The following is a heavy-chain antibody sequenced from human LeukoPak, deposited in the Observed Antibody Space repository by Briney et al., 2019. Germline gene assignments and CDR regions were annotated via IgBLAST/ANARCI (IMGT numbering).Heavy chain of an antibody. Sequence: SETLSLTCTVSGGSISSSSYSWGWIRQPPEKGLEWIGSIYYSGSTYYNPSLKSRVTISVDTSKNQFSLKLSSVTAADTAVYYCARLLRYYDSSGRYYFDYWGQGTLVTVSS. CDR3: ARLLRYYDSSGRYYFDY. J-gene: IGHJ4*02. CDR1: GGSISSSSYS. CDR2: IYYSGST. D-gene: IGHD3-22*01. V-gene: IGHV4-39*01.